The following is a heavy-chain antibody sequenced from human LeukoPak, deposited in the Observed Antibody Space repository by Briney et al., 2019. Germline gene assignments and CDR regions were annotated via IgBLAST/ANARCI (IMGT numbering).Heavy chain of an antibody. CDR3: ARGPERPPDY. CDR2: INPNSGGT. D-gene: IGHD1-1*01. J-gene: IGHJ4*02. V-gene: IGHV1-2*02. Sequence: ASVKVSCKASGYTFTGSYLHWVRQAPGEGLEWMGWINPNSGGTSYAQKFQGRVTMTRDTSISTAYMELSRLRSDDTAVYYCARGPERPPDYWGQGTLVTVSS. CDR1: GYTFTGSY.